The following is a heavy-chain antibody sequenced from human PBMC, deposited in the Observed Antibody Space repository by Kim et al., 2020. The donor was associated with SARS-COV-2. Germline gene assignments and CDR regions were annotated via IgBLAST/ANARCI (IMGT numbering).Heavy chain of an antibody. CDR3: ARWVPAARYYYYGLDV. V-gene: IGHV3-23*01. Sequence: DSVKRRITVSRANARNTLYLQMTSLRAEDTAVYYCARWVPAARYYYYGLDVWGKGTTVTVSS. J-gene: IGHJ6*04. D-gene: IGHD2-2*01.